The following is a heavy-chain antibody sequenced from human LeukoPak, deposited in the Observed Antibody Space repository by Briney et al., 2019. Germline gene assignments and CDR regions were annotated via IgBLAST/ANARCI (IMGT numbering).Heavy chain of an antibody. CDR3: AREQYQLLDLPRADY. V-gene: IGHV1-18*04. CDR1: GYTFTSYY. CDR2: ISAYNGNT. D-gene: IGHD2-2*01. Sequence: GASVKVSCKASGYTFTSYYMHWVRQAPGQGLEWMGWISAYNGNTNYAQKLQGRVTMTTDTSTSTAYMELRSLRSDDTAVYYCAREQYQLLDLPRADYWGQGTLVTVSS. J-gene: IGHJ4*02.